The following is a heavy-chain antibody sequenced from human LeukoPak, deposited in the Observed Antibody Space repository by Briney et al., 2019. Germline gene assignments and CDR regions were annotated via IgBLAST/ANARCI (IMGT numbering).Heavy chain of an antibody. D-gene: IGHD4-11*01. CDR3: AREANYRDYSNYDY. CDR2: IYYTGST. J-gene: IGHJ4*02. CDR1: GGSVSDYY. Sequence: SETLSLTCTVSGGSVSDYYWSWIRQSPGKGLEWIGYIYYTGSTSYNPSLRSRVTMSADTSKNQFSLKLSSVTAADTAVYYCAREANYRDYSNYDYWGQGTLVTVSS. V-gene: IGHV4-59*02.